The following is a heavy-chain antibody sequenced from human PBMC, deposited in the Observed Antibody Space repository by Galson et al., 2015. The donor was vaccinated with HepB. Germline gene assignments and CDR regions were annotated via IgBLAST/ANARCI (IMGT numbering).Heavy chain of an antibody. CDR2: LYTGGNT. D-gene: IGHD4-17*01. CDR3: ARDQGDDYVNYYYYHGMDV. Sequence: SLRLSCAASGFTVSSNYMSWVRQAPGRGLEWVSALYTGGNTYYADPVKGRFTISRDNSKNTVYLQMNSLRAEDTAVYYCARDQGDDYVNYYYYHGMDVWGQGTTVTVSS. V-gene: IGHV3-66*02. CDR1: GFTVSSNY. J-gene: IGHJ6*02.